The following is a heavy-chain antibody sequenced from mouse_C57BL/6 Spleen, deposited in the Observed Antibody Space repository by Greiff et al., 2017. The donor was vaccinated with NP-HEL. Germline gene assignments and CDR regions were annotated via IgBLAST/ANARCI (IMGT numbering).Heavy chain of an antibody. J-gene: IGHJ1*03. CDR1: GFTFSDYG. D-gene: IGHD1-1*01. CDR3: ARGHYYYGSSYWYFDV. V-gene: IGHV5-17*01. CDR2: ISSGRSTI. Sequence: EVKLVESGGGLVKPGGSLKLSCAASGFTFSDYGMHWVRQAPEKGLEWVAYISSGRSTIYYADTVKGRFTISRDNAKNTLFLQMTSLRSEDTAMYYCARGHYYYGSSYWYFDVWGTGTTVTVSS.